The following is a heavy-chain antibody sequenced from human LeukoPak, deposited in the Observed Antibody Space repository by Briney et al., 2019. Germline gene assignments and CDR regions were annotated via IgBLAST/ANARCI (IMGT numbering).Heavy chain of an antibody. Sequence: GGSLRLSCAASGFTVSSDFMHWVRHAPGKGLECVSVIHPDGHPDGTVRYADSVQGRFTISRDKSENTLFLQMNSLRVEDTGLYYCVKGHGYILHFWGRGTLVTVSS. CDR1: GFTVSSDF. D-gene: IGHD3-16*02. CDR2: IHPDGHP. CDR3: VKGHGYILHF. V-gene: IGHV3-53*01. J-gene: IGHJ4*02.